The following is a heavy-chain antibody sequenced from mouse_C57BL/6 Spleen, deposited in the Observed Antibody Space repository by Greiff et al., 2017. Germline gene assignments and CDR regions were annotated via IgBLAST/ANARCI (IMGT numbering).Heavy chain of an antibody. CDR2: IDPEDGDT. CDR1: GFNIKDYY. D-gene: IGHD4-1*01. J-gene: IGHJ3*01. CDR3: ARYSGTWRCAD. V-gene: IGHV14-2*01. Sequence: VQLQQSVAELVKPGASVKLSCTASGFNIKDYYMHWVKQRTEQGLEWIGRIDPEDGDTKYAPKFPGKATITAATSSNTAYLQLSSLTSEDTAVYYGARYSGTWRCADWGQGTLVTVSA.